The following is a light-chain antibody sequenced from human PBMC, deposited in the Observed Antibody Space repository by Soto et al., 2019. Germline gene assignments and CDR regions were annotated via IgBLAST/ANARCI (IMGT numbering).Light chain of an antibody. Sequence: DIQMTQSPSTLSASVGDRVTITCRASQSISRWLAWSQQKPGKAPKLLIYDASNLQSGVSSRFSGSGSGTEFTRTVTSLQPDDFATYEWQQYSSLLTFGGGTKVEI. J-gene: IGKJ4*01. CDR3: QQYSSLLT. CDR2: DAS. V-gene: IGKV1-5*01. CDR1: QSISRW.